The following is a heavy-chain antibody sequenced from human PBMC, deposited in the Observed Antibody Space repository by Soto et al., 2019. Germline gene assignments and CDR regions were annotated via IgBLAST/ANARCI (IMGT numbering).Heavy chain of an antibody. V-gene: IGHV3-9*01. J-gene: IGHJ6*02. CDR1: GFTFDDYA. Sequence: GGSLRLSCVASGFTFDDYAMHWVRQVPGKGLEWVSGIGWHGVTLAYVDSVKGRFTISRDNDKNSVYLQMNSLRAEDTAVYYCAKTAGYSYDYYYYYGMDVWGQGTTVTVSS. D-gene: IGHD5-18*01. CDR2: IGWHGVTL. CDR3: AKTAGYSYDYYYYYGMDV.